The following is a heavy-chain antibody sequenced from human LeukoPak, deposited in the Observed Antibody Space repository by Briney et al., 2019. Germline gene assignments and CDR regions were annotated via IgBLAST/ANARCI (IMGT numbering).Heavy chain of an antibody. CDR3: ARPYTRSSGWSENHFDY. V-gene: IGHV3-33*01. CDR2: IWYDGSNK. J-gene: IGHJ4*02. Sequence: PGRSLSLSCAASGFTFSSYVMHWVRQAPGKGLEWVAVIWYDGSNKYYADSVKGRFTISRDNSINTRYLHMNGLRAEDTAVYYCARPYTRSSGWSENHFDYWGQGTLVTVSS. D-gene: IGHD6-19*01. CDR1: GFTFSSYV.